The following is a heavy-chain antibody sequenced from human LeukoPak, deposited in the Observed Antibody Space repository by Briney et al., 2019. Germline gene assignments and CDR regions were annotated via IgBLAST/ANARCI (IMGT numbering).Heavy chain of an antibody. CDR1: GFTFSSSA. Sequence: GGSLRLSCAAPGFTFSSSAMHWVRQGPGKGLGWGAVISLDGIKKYNADSSKGRFTISRDNSKSTLYLQMNSLRAEEPAVYYCATNLEQGDGIGFFDGWGQGTLVTASS. J-gene: IGHJ4*02. D-gene: IGHD3-3*01. V-gene: IGHV3-30-3*01. CDR2: ISLDGIKK. CDR3: ATNLEQGDGIGFFDG.